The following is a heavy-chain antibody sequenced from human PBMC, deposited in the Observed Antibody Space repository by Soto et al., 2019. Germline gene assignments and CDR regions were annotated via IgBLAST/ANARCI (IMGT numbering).Heavy chain of an antibody. D-gene: IGHD3-9*01. CDR2: ISAYNGNT. V-gene: IGHV1-18*01. Sequence: ASVKVSCKASGYTFTSYGISWVRQAPGQGLEWMGWISAYNGNTNYAQKLQGRVTMTTDTSTSTAYMELRSLRSDDTAVYYCARQGDILTGPPRIGDFDYWGQGTLVTVSS. J-gene: IGHJ4*02. CDR1: GYTFTSYG. CDR3: ARQGDILTGPPRIGDFDY.